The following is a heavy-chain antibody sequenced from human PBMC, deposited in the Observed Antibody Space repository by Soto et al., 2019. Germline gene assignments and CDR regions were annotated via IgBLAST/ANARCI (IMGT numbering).Heavy chain of an antibody. J-gene: IGHJ4*02. D-gene: IGHD2-2*01. Sequence: GGSMRLSCAASAFTFSSYAVHWVRQAPGKGLEWVAVISYDGSNKYYADSVKGRFTISRDNSKNTLYLQMNSLRAEDTAVYYCARGSSDSMPDDYWGQGTLVTVSS. CDR3: ARGSSDSMPDDY. CDR1: AFTFSSYA. V-gene: IGHV3-30-3*01. CDR2: ISYDGSNK.